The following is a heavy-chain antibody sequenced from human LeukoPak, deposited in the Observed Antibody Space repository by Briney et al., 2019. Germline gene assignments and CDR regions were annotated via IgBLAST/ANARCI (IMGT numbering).Heavy chain of an antibody. CDR2: INQDGSVK. J-gene: IGHJ4*02. Sequence: GGSLRLSCAASGFTFSNYWMKWVRQAPEKGLEWVANINQDGSVKVYVDSVKGRFIISRDNAKNSLYLQMNSLGPDDTAVYYCATLRRASPGDYWGQGTLVTVSS. D-gene: IGHD3-10*01. CDR3: ATLRRASPGDY. V-gene: IGHV3-7*01. CDR1: GFTFSNYW.